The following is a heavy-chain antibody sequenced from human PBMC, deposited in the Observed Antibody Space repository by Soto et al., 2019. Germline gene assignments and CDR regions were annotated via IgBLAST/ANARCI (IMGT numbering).Heavy chain of an antibody. CDR2: ISSSSDYI. D-gene: IGHD6-13*01. Sequence: GGSLRLSCAASGFTFTSYTMNWVRQALGKGLEWVSSISSSSDYIYYADSMKGRVTISRDNAKNSLFLDMNSLTGEDTAVYYCARARVYATGPLDFWGQGTLVTVSS. CDR1: GFTFTSYT. J-gene: IGHJ4*02. V-gene: IGHV3-21*06. CDR3: ARARVYATGPLDF.